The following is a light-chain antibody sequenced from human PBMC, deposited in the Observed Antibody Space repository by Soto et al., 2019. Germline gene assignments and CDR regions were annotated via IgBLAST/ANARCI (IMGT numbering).Light chain of an antibody. J-gene: IGKJ5*01. Sequence: GVRVTITCRASQSISDWLAWYQQKPGKVPQLLIYGASRLESGVPSRFSGRGAGTYCTLTISSLQPEDFATYYRKQANSLPITFGQGTRLEI. CDR2: GAS. CDR1: QSISDW. V-gene: IGKV1D-12*01. CDR3: KQANSLPIT.